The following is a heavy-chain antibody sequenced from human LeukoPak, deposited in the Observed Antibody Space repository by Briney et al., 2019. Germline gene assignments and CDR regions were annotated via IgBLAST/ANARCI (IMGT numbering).Heavy chain of an antibody. Sequence: PGRSLRLSCAASGFTFDDYAMHWVRQAPGKGLEWVSGISWNSGSIGYADSVKGRFTISRDNAKNSLYLQMNSLRAEDTALYYCAKDGERGYSYAPYFDYWGQGTLVTVSS. D-gene: IGHD5-18*01. V-gene: IGHV3-9*01. J-gene: IGHJ4*02. CDR3: AKDGERGYSYAPYFDY. CDR1: GFTFDDYA. CDR2: ISWNSGSI.